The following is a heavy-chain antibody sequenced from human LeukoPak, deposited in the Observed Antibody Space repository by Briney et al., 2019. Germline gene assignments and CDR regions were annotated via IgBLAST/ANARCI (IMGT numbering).Heavy chain of an antibody. V-gene: IGHV1-8*01. CDR3: ARTPLWWGTYYMDV. Sequence: GASGKVSCKASGYTFTSYDINWVRQATGQGLEWMGWMNPNSGNTGYAQKFQGRVTMTRNTSISTAYMELSSLRSEETDVYYCARTPLWWGTYYMDVWGKGTTVTVSS. J-gene: IGHJ6*03. D-gene: IGHD2-21*01. CDR2: MNPNSGNT. CDR1: GYTFTSYD.